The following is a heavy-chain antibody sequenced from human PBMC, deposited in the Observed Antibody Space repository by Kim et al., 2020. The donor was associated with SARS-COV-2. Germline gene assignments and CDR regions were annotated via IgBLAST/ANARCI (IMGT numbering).Heavy chain of an antibody. D-gene: IGHD3-22*01. J-gene: IGHJ4*02. CDR3: ARAEQNSSGYYAY. Sequence: DSVTARFTLSRDHAKNSLYLQLNSLRAEDTAVYYCARAEQNSSGYYAYWGQGTLVTVSS. V-gene: IGHV3-21*01.